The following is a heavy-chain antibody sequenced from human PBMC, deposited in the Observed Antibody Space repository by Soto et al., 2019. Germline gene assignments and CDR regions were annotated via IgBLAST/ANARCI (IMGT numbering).Heavy chain of an antibody. CDR2: ISSSSSYI. CDR3: ARPLPPFSSWDYYFDY. CDR1: GFTFSSYS. D-gene: IGHD6-13*01. J-gene: IGHJ4*02. Sequence: PGGSLRLSCAASGFTFSSYSMNWVRQAPGKGLEWVSSISSSSSYIYYADSVKGRFTISRDNAKNSLYLQMNSLRAEDTAVYYCARPLPPFSSWDYYFDYWRQGTLVTVSS. V-gene: IGHV3-21*01.